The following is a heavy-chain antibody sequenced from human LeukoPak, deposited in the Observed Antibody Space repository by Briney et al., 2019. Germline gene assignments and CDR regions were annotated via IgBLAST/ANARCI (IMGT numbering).Heavy chain of an antibody. D-gene: IGHD1-26*01. Sequence: SETLSLTCSVSDGSINSYYWNWIRRPPGKGLEWIGYIYYNGNTNYSPSLKSRVTMSVDTPKNLFSLKVSSVTAADTAVYYCARGRSNYYGMDVWGQGTTVTVSS. CDR2: IYYNGNT. CDR1: DGSINSYY. J-gene: IGHJ6*02. V-gene: IGHV4-59*01. CDR3: ARGRSNYYGMDV.